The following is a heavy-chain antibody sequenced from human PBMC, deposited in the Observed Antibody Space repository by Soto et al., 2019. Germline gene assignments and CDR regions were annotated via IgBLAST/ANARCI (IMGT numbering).Heavy chain of an antibody. CDR1: GGTFSSYA. CDR2: IIPIFGTA. Sequence: QVQLVQSGAEVKKPGSSVKVSCKASGGTFSSYAISWVRQAPGQGLEWMGGIIPIFGTANYAQKFQGRVTLTADKSTSTAYMELSSLRSEDTAVYYCARDLSSGPLYGSGSYYGPLVYWGQGTLVTVSS. CDR3: ARDLSSGPLYGSGSYYGPLVY. J-gene: IGHJ4*02. D-gene: IGHD3-10*01. V-gene: IGHV1-69*06.